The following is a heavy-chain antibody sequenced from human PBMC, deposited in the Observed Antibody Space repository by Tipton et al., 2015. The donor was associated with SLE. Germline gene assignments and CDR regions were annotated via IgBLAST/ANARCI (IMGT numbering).Heavy chain of an antibody. Sequence: TLSLTCAVSGGSISSSNWWSWVRQPPGKGLEWIGEIYHSGSTNYNPSLKSRVTISVDKSKNQFSLKLSSVTAADTAVYYCAGGKAYYYYGMDVWGQGTTVTVSS. CDR3: AGGKAYYYYGMDV. CDR1: GGSISSSNW. D-gene: IGHD3-16*01. J-gene: IGHJ6*02. V-gene: IGHV4-4*02. CDR2: IYHSGST.